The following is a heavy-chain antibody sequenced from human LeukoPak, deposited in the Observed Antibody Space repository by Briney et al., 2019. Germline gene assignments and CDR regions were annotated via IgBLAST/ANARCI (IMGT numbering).Heavy chain of an antibody. CDR1: GGTFSSYA. Sequence: ASVKVSCKASGGTFSSYAISWVRQAPGQGLEWMGGIIPIFGTANYAQKFQGRVTITADESTSTAYMELSSLRSEDTAVYYCARGGVTAPGYYYYYMDVWGKGTTVTISS. V-gene: IGHV1-69*13. J-gene: IGHJ6*03. CDR2: IIPIFGTA. CDR3: ARGGVTAPGYYYYYMDV. D-gene: IGHD2-21*02.